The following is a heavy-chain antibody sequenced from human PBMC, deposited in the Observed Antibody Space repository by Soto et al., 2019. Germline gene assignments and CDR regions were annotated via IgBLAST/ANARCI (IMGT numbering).Heavy chain of an antibody. Sequence: QVQLVQSGAEVKEPGASVTVSCRASGDRFTDYYMHWVRQAPGQGLEWMGWINPNSGVTKYAHKFQGWVTMTRDTSISTVYMQLSRLRFDDTAIYYCARQSGGATATLDYYYFYMDVWGTGTTVTVSS. CDR2: INPNSGVT. V-gene: IGHV1-2*04. CDR3: ARQSGGATATLDYYYFYMDV. J-gene: IGHJ6*03. CDR1: GDRFTDYY. D-gene: IGHD5-12*01.